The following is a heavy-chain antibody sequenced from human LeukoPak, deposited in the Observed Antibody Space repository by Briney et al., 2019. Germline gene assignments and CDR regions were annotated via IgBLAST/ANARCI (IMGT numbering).Heavy chain of an antibody. D-gene: IGHD1-26*01. CDR2: INSDGSST. CDR3: ARDPYSGSYGPYYYYYMDV. CDR1: GFTFSSYW. V-gene: IGHV3-74*01. Sequence: GGSLRLSCAASGFTFSSYWMHWVRQAPGKGRAWVSRINSDGSSTSYADSVKGRFTISRDNAKNSLYLQMDSLRVEDTAVYYCARDPYSGSYGPYYYYYMDVWGKGTTVTISS. J-gene: IGHJ6*03.